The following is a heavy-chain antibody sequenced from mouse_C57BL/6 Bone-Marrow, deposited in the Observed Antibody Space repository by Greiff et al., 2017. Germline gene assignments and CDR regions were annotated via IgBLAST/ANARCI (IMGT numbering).Heavy chain of an antibody. V-gene: IGHV1-61*01. CDR1: GYSFTNYW. D-gene: IGHD5-1*01. CDR3: ARAVEYKFAY. J-gene: IGHJ3*01. CDR2: IYPYDSGT. Sequence: QVQLKQSGPELVKPAPSVKLSCKASGYSFTNYWLDWVKQRPGQGLEWIGKIYPYDSGTHYNQKFKAKATLTVDKPSSTACMQLSSLTSEDSAIYYCARAVEYKFAYWGQGTLLTVSA.